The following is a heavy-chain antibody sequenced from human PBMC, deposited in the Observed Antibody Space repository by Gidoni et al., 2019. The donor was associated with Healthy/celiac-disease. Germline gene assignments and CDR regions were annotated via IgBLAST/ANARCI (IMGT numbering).Heavy chain of an antibody. Sequence: QVQLVQSVSEVKKPAASVKVSCKSSGYTFTRYDINWVRQATGPGLEWMGWMNPNSGNTGYAQKFQGRVTMTRNTFISTEYMELSSLGSEDTAVYYCARGIVYWFDPWGQGTLVTVSS. CDR3: ARGIVYWFDP. V-gene: IGHV1-8*01. D-gene: IGHD2-15*01. CDR2: MNPNSGNT. J-gene: IGHJ5*02. CDR1: GYTFTRYD.